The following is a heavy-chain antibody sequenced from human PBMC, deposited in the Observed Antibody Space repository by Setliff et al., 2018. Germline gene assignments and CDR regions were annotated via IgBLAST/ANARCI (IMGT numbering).Heavy chain of an antibody. D-gene: IGHD3-22*01. CDR1: GDSINPYC. V-gene: IGHV4-59*01. Sequence: SETLSLTCSVSGDSINPYCWTWIRQPPGKGLEWIGFIYYSGATTYNPSLKSRVTISVDTSKNQFSLNLNSVTASDTAVYYCAIYRNYFDSSGQTQYYFDYWGQGTLVTVSS. CDR2: IYYSGAT. J-gene: IGHJ4*02. CDR3: AIYRNYFDSSGQTQYYFDY.